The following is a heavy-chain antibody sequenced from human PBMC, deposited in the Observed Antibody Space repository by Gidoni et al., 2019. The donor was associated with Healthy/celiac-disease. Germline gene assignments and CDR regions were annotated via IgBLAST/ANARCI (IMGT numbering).Heavy chain of an antibody. CDR1: GFTFSSDS. D-gene: IGHD4-17*01. Sequence: EGHRAESGEGRVKHGGAQRVYGAASGFTFSSDSMNWVRQAPGKVLEWVSSISSSSSYIYYADSVKGRFTISRDNAKNSLYLQLNSLRAEDTAVYYCARGVTTFGNWGQGTLVTVSS. CDR3: ARGVTTFGN. V-gene: IGHV3-21*01. CDR2: ISSSSSYI. J-gene: IGHJ4*02.